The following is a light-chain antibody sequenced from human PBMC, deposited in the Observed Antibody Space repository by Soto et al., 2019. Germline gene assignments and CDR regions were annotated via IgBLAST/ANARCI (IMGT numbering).Light chain of an antibody. V-gene: IGKV1-5*01. CDR1: QRISSW. J-gene: IGKJ1*01. CDR3: QQYNNFWT. Sequence: DIQMTQSPSALSASVGDRVTITGRASQRISSWLDWYQQKPGKAPRLLIYDASYLERGVASRGSGSGAGTEFTLTISDLQPDDLATYYCQQYNNFWTFCPGTKVEI. CDR2: DAS.